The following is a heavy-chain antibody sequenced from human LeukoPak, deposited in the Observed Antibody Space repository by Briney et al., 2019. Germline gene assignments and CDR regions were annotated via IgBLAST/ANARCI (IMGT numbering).Heavy chain of an antibody. CDR3: ARWDYGGRQFDY. Sequence: GASVKVSCKASGGTFSSYAISWVQQAPGQGLEWMGGIIPIFGTANYAQKFQGRVTITADESTSTAYMELSSLRSEDTAVYYCARWDYGGRQFDYWGQGTLVTVSS. J-gene: IGHJ4*02. V-gene: IGHV1-69*13. CDR1: GGTFSSYA. CDR2: IIPIFGTA. D-gene: IGHD4-17*01.